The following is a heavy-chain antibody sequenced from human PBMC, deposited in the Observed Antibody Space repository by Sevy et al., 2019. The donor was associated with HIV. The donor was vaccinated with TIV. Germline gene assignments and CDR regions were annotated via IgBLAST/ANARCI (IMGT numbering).Heavy chain of an antibody. CDR2: LSFGCGEI. V-gene: IGHV3-23*01. D-gene: IGHD2-8*01. CDR3: AREGCTKPHDY. Sequence: GGSLRLSCAASGFTFSKYSMSWVRQPQGTGLEWVSTLSFGCGEINYADSVKGRLTISRDNSKSSVYLQMNNLRPEDTAVYYCAREGCTKPHDYWGQGTLVTVSS. J-gene: IGHJ4*02. CDR1: GFTFSKYS.